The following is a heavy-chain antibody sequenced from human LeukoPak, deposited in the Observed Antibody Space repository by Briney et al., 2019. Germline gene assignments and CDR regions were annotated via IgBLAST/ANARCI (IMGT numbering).Heavy chain of an antibody. V-gene: IGHV1-8*03. D-gene: IGHD3-10*01. J-gene: IGHJ5*02. CDR1: GYTFTSYD. CDR2: MNPNRGNT. CDR3: ARERRGGGFDP. Sequence: GSSVKVSCKASGYTFTSYDINWVRQATGQGREWMGWMNPNRGNTGYAQKFQGRVNITRNPSISTAYMELSSLRSEDTAVYYCARERRGGGFDPWGQGTMVTVSS.